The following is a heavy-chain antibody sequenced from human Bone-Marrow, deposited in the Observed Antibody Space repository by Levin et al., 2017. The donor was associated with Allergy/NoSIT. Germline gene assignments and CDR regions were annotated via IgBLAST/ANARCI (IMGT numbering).Heavy chain of an antibody. CDR1: GFTSEFPFRTYV. Sequence: GESLKISCAASGFTSEFPFRTYVMTWVRQAPGQGLEWVSSISGSGITPFYADSVKGRFTISRDNSNNMLYLQMSSLRDEDTGVYFCAKAIVPPEYDSWGQGVRVTVSS. CDR2: ISGSGITP. D-gene: IGHD2-15*01. CDR3: AKAIVPPEYDS. J-gene: IGHJ4*02. V-gene: IGHV3-23*01.